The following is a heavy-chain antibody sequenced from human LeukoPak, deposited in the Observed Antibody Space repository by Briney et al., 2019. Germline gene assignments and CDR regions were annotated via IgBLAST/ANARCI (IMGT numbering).Heavy chain of an antibody. D-gene: IGHD1-26*01. CDR2: ITGGGGNT. J-gene: IGHJ4*02. CDR1: GFTFSTDD. V-gene: IGHV3-23*01. CDR3: SRGSWGDD. Sequence: GGALRLSCAASGFTFSTDDMTRVRQPPGKVLEWVSTITGGGGNTYDADSVKGRFTSSTDNSKNTVFLQMNSLRAEDTAVYYCSRGSWGDDWGQGTLVTVSS.